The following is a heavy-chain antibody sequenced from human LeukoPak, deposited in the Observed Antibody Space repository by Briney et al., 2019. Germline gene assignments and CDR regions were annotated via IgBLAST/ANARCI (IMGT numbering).Heavy chain of an antibody. Sequence: GGSLRLSCAASGFTFSSYGMHWVRQAPGKGLEWVAFIRYDGSNKYYADSVKGRFTISRDNSKNTLYLQMNSLRAEDTAVYYCAKTLSGTVVTPCDYWGQGTLVTVSS. V-gene: IGHV3-30*02. CDR1: GFTFSSYG. J-gene: IGHJ4*02. CDR2: IRYDGSNK. CDR3: AKTLSGTVVTPCDY. D-gene: IGHD4-23*01.